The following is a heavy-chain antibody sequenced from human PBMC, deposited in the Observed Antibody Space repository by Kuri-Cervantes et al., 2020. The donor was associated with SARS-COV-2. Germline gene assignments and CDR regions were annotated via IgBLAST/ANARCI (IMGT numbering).Heavy chain of an antibody. CDR1: GFTVSGNY. J-gene: IGHJ4*02. Sequence: ESLKISCAASGFTVSGNYMNWVRQAPGKGLEWVSVIYSGGGTYYADSVKGRFTISRDNSKNTLYFQMNSLRAEDTAVYYCAGSRRDAYTFDFWGQGTLVTVSS. CDR3: AGSRRDAYTFDF. V-gene: IGHV3-53*01. D-gene: IGHD5-24*01. CDR2: IYSGGGT.